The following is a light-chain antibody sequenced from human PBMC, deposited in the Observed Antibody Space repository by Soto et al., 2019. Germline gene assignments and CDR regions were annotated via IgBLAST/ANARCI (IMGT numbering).Light chain of an antibody. CDR1: QSVSNN. V-gene: IGKV3-15*01. CDR2: YAS. J-gene: IGKJ5*01. Sequence: EIMMTQSPATLSVSPGESATLSCTASQSVSNNLAWYQHNPGQAPRLLIYYASTRATGIPGRFSGSGSGTDFTLSMISLPAEELALNYCKLYNDRPPIIFGQGTRLEIK. CDR3: KLYNDRPPII.